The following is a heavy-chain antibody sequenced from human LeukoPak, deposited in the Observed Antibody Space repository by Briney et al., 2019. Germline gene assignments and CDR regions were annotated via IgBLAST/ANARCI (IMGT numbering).Heavy chain of an antibody. V-gene: IGHV1-69*06. CDR1: GDTFSSYA. CDR2: IIPILGTA. Sequence: GASVKVSCKASGDTFSSYAITWVRQAPGQGLEWMGGIIPILGTANYAQKFQGRVTITADKSTSTAYMELSSLRSEDTAVYYCARNYGSGSYYTDTQSYNWFDPWGQGTLVTVSS. J-gene: IGHJ5*02. D-gene: IGHD3-10*01. CDR3: ARNYGSGSYYTDTQSYNWFDP.